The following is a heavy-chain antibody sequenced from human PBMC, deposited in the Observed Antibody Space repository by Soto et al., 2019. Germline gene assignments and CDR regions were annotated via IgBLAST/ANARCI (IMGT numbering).Heavy chain of an antibody. CDR2: ILPIFGTA. D-gene: IGHD3-10*01. V-gene: IGHV1-69*12. CDR3: AREGGSGNYRYYAMDV. CDR1: GGTFSSYA. J-gene: IGHJ6*02. Sequence: QVQLVQSGAEVKKPGSSVKVSCKASGGTFSSYAISWVRQAPGQGLEWMGGILPIFGTANYAQKFQGRVTITAAEYTSTAYMELRSLRSEDTAVYYCAREGGSGNYRYYAMDVWGQGTTVTVSS.